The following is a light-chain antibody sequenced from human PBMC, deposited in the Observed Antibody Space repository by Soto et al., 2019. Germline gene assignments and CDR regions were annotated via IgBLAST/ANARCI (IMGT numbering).Light chain of an antibody. V-gene: IGKV3-20*01. CDR1: QSVSSSY. J-gene: IGKJ4*01. CDR3: QQYQSLT. CDR2: GAS. Sequence: IRVSQSPAILALSTGDRATLSCRASQSVSSSYLAWYQHKPGQAPRLLIHGASSRVTGIPDRFSGSGSGTDFTLTITRLEPEDFAVYYCQQYQSLTFGGGTKV.